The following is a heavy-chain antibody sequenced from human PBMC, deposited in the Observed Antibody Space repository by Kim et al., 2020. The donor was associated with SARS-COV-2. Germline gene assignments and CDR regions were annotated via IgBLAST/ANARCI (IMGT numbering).Heavy chain of an antibody. CDR3: ARQTPYYYDSSGYYYEDY. Sequence: GESLKISCKGSGYSFTSYWIGWVRQMSGKGLEWMGIINPGDSDTRYSPSFQGQVTISADKSINTAYLPWSSLKASDTAMYYCARQTPYYYDSSGYYYEDYWGQGTLVTVSS. CDR2: INPGDSDT. CDR1: GYSFTSYW. V-gene: IGHV5-51*01. D-gene: IGHD3-22*01. J-gene: IGHJ4*02.